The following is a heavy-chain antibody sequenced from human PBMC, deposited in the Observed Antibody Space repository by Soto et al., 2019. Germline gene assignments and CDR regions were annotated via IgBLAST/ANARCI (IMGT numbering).Heavy chain of an antibody. CDR2: IYYSGST. Sequence: QVQLQESGPGLVKPSETLSLTCTVSGGSISSYYWSWIRQPPGKGLEWIGYIYYSGSTNYNPSLKSRVTISVDTSKNQFSLKLSSVTAADTAVYYWARESIAAAGTLYYGMDVWGQGTTVTVSS. CDR3: ARESIAAAGTLYYGMDV. CDR1: GGSISSYY. J-gene: IGHJ6*02. V-gene: IGHV4-59*01. D-gene: IGHD6-13*01.